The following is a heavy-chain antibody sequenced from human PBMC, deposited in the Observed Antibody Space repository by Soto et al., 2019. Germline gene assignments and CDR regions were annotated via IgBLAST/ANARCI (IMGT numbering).Heavy chain of an antibody. J-gene: IGHJ5*02. CDR1: GGSISSSSYY. V-gene: IGHV4-39*01. Sequence: SETLSLTCTASGGSISSSSYYWGWIRQPPGKGLEWIGSISYSGTSSYNPSLKSRVTMSVDTSKKQLSLRLSSVIAADTAVYYCARLHCNSPNCVPLYPWGQGTLVTVSS. CDR2: ISYSGTS. D-gene: IGHD2-2*01. CDR3: ARLHCNSPNCVPLYP.